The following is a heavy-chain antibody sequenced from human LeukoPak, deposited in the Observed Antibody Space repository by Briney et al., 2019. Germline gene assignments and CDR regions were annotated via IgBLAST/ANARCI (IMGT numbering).Heavy chain of an antibody. CDR1: GFTFSGSA. CDR2: IGSKANSYAT. CDR3: TRDYGDLLGAY. J-gene: IGHJ4*02. V-gene: IGHV3-73*01. Sequence: GGSLKLSCAASGFTFSGSAMHWVRQASGKGLEWVGRIGSKANSYATAYAASVKGRFTISRDDSKNTAYLQMNSLKTEDTAVYYCTRDYGDLLGAYWGQGTLVTVSS. D-gene: IGHD4-17*01.